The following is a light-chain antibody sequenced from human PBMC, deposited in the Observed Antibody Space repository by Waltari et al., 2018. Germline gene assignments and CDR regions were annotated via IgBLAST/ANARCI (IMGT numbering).Light chain of an antibody. J-gene: IGKJ4*01. Sequence: DIMMTQSPLSLPVTPGEPASISCKSSQSLLHSNGYNYLDWYLQKPGQSPQLLIFLGSMRASVVPDRFSSRGARADFLIIISREDADYVGDYCYMQGRQSPLTFGQGTRVEIK. CDR2: LGS. V-gene: IGKV2-28*01. CDR3: MQGRQSPLT. CDR1: QSLLHSNGYNY.